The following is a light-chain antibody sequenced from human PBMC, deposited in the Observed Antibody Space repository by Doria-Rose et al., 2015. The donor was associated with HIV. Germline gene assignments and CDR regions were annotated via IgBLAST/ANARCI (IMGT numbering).Light chain of an antibody. CDR3: HQYGTSWT. V-gene: IGKV3-20*01. Sequence: EIVVTQSPGTLSLSPGERATLSRRASHSFSSTYLAWYQQKPGQAPSLLIYDGSTRATGIPDRFSASGSGTDFTLTINRLEPEDFALYYCHQYGTSWTFGQGTKVEI. CDR2: DGS. J-gene: IGKJ1*01. CDR1: HSFSSTY.